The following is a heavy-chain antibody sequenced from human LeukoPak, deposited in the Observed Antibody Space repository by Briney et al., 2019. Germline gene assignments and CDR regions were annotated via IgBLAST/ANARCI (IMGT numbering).Heavy chain of an antibody. Sequence: GGSLRLSCAASGFTFSSCGMSWVRQAPGKGLEWVSSISRGGSPIFYADSVRGRFTTSRDNAKKSLFLRMTSLIAADPAVYFCSRVSLRGESFWGQGTLVSVSS. J-gene: IGHJ4*02. V-gene: IGHV3-48*04. CDR2: ISRGGSPI. CDR1: GFTFSSCG. D-gene: IGHD5-18*01. CDR3: SRVSLRGESF.